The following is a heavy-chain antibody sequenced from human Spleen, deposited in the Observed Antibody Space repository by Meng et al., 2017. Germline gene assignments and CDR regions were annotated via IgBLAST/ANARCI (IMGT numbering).Heavy chain of an antibody. J-gene: IGHJ4*02. V-gene: IGHV2-5*02. CDR3: ARRPHSTGFDS. CDR1: GFSLSTSGVG. D-gene: IGHD3-22*01. Sequence: QITLKESAPPLVKPTQTLTLTCTFSGFSLSTSGVGVGWIRQPPGKALEWLALIYWDDDKRYSPSLKGRLMITKDTSKNQVVLSMTNMDPVDTATYYCARRPHSTGFDSWGQGTLVTVSS. CDR2: IYWDDDK.